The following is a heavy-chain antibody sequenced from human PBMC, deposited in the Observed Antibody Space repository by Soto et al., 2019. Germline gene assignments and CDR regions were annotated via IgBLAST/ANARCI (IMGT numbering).Heavy chain of an antibody. D-gene: IGHD5-12*01. V-gene: IGHV4-59*01. J-gene: IGHJ4*02. Sequence: SETLSLTCAVSGVSISSYYWSWIRQPPGKGLEWIGYNYYSGTTNYNPSLKSRVTISVDTSKNQFFVRLTSVTAADTAVYYCVREAYIGYGHAIDHWGLGTLVTVSS. CDR3: VREAYIGYGHAIDH. CDR1: GVSISSYY. CDR2: NYYSGTT.